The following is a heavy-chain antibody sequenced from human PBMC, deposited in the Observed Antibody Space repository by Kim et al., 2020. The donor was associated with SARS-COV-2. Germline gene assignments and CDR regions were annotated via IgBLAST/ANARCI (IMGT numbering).Heavy chain of an antibody. Sequence: GGSLRLSCAASGFTFDDYAMHWVRQAPGKGLEWVSGISWNSGSIGYADSVKGRFTISRDNAKNSLYLQMNSLRAEDTALYYCAKDSSSGWYSWDYYYGMDVWGQGTTVTVSS. CDR2: ISWNSGSI. CDR1: GFTFDDYA. D-gene: IGHD6-19*01. J-gene: IGHJ6*02. V-gene: IGHV3-9*01. CDR3: AKDSSSGWYSWDYYYGMDV.